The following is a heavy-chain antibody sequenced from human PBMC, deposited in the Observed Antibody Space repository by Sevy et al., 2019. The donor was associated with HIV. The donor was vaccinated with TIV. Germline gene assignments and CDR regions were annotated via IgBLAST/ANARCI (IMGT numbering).Heavy chain of an antibody. V-gene: IGHV4-31*03. CDR2: IYYSGGT. D-gene: IGHD6-13*01. Sequence: SETLSLTCTVSGGSISSGGYYWSWIRQHPGKGLEWIGYIYYSGGTYYNPSLKSRVTISVDTSKNQFSLKLSSVTAADTAVYYCARGSIAAAGDYYYYGMDVWGQGTTVTVSS. CDR1: GGSISSGGYY. J-gene: IGHJ6*02. CDR3: ARGSIAAAGDYYYYGMDV.